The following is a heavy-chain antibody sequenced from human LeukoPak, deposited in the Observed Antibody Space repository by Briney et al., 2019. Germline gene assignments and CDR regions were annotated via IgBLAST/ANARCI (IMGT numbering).Heavy chain of an antibody. CDR1: GGSISIYY. J-gene: IGHJ3*02. CDR3: ARAYYYDSSGYYYSDAFDI. CDR2: IYYSGST. D-gene: IGHD3-22*01. V-gene: IGHV4-59*12. Sequence: SETLSLTCTVSGGSISIYYWSWIRQPPGKGLEWIGYIYYSGSTNYNPSLKSRVTISVDTSKNQFSLKLSSVTAADTAVYYCARAYYYDSSGYYYSDAFDIWGQGTMVTVSS.